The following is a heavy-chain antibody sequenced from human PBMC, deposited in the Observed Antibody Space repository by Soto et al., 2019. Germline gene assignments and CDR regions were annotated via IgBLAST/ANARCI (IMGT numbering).Heavy chain of an antibody. J-gene: IGHJ4*02. CDR1: GYTFTSYY. CDR2: INPSGGST. D-gene: IGHD3-22*01. V-gene: IGHV1-46*01. Sequence: GASVKVSCKASGYTFTSYYMHWVRKAPGQGLEWMGIINPSGGSTSYAQKFQGRVTMTRDTSTSTVYMELSSLRSEDTAVYYCARTASVSSGYAYYFDYWGQGTLVTISS. CDR3: ARTASVSSGYAYYFDY.